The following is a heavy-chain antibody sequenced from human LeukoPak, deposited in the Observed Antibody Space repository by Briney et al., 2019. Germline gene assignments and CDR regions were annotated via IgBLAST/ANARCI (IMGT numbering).Heavy chain of an antibody. CDR3: ARGYSSGLYFDY. Sequence: SETLSLTCTVSGGSISNYYWSWVRQPPGKGLEWIGFIYYSRSTNYNPSLKSRVTISVDTSKNQFSLKLSSVTAADTAVYYCARGYSSGLYFDYWGQGTLVTVSS. CDR1: GGSISNYY. V-gene: IGHV4-59*01. J-gene: IGHJ4*02. CDR2: IYYSRST. D-gene: IGHD6-19*01.